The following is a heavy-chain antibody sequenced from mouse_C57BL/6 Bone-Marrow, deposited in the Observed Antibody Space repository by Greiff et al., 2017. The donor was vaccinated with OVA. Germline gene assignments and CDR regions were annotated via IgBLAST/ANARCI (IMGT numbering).Heavy chain of an antibody. Sequence: QVQLKESGPGILQSSQTLSLTCSFSGFSLSTSGMGVSWIRQPSGKGLEWLAHIYWDDDKRYNPSQKSRLTISKDTSRNQVFLKITSVDTADTATYYCARRDYYGSTGYYAMDYWGQGTSVTVSS. J-gene: IGHJ4*01. V-gene: IGHV8-12*01. D-gene: IGHD1-1*01. CDR1: GFSLSTSGMG. CDR2: IYWDDDK. CDR3: ARRDYYGSTGYYAMDY.